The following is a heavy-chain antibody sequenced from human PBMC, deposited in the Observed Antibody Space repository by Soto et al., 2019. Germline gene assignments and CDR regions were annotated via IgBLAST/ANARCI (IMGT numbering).Heavy chain of an antibody. J-gene: IGHJ4*02. Sequence: QVQLQQWGAGLLKPSETLSLTCAVYGGSFSGYYWSWIRQPPGKGLEWIGEINHSESTNYNPSLKSRVTISVDTSKNQFSLKLSSVTAADTAVYYCAREGDWHYPVVVAATREPFFDYWGQGTLVTVST. V-gene: IGHV4-34*01. CDR2: INHSEST. CDR1: GGSFSGYY. D-gene: IGHD2-15*01. CDR3: AREGDWHYPVVVAATREPFFDY.